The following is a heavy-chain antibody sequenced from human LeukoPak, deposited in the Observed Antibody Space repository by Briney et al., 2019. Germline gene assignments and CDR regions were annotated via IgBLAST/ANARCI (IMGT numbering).Heavy chain of an antibody. V-gene: IGHV4-28*01. CDR3: AKLGEDSSGYSNWFDP. CDR1: GYSISSSNW. J-gene: IGHJ5*02. D-gene: IGHD3-22*01. CDR2: IYCSGST. Sequence: SETLSLTCAVSGYSISSSNWWGWIRQPPGKGLGWSGYIYCSGSTYYTPSLKGRVTMSVDTSKNQLSLKLNSVTAVDTAAYYCAKLGEDSSGYSNWFDPWGQGTLVTVSS.